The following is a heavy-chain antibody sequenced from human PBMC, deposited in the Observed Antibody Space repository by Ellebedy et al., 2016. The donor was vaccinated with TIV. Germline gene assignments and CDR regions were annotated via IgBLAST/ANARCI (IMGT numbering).Heavy chain of an antibody. CDR1: GFTFRSYG. D-gene: IGHD6-19*01. CDR2: IWYDGDNK. J-gene: IGHJ6*02. CDR3: ARDYSGLHGMDV. V-gene: IGHV3-33*01. Sequence: GESLKISCVASGFTFRSYGMHWVRQAPDKGLEWVAVIWYDGDNKYYVDSVKGRFTISRDNSKNTLYLQMNSLRAEDTAVYYCARDYSGLHGMDVWGQGTTVTVSS.